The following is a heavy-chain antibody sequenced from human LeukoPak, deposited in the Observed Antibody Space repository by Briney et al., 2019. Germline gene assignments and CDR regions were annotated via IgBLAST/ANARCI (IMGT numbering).Heavy chain of an antibody. CDR3: ARTNPTYYDFWSGYTDYYYYYYMDV. D-gene: IGHD3-3*01. J-gene: IGHJ6*03. Sequence: SETLSLTCTVSGGSISSGDYYWSWIRRPPGKGLEWIGYIYYSGSTYYNPSLKSRVTISVDTSKNQFSLKLSSVTAADTAVYYCARTNPTYYDFWSGYTDYYYYYYMDVWGKGTTVTVSS. V-gene: IGHV4-30-4*08. CDR2: IYYSGST. CDR1: GGSISSGDYY.